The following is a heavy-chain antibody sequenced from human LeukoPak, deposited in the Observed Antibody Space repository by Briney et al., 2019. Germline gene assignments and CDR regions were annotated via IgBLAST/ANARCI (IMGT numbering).Heavy chain of an antibody. Sequence: VASVKVSCKASGGTFSSYAISWVRQAPGQGLEWMGRIIPIFGIATYAQKFQGRVTITADKSTSTAYMELSSLRSEGTAVYYCARVSSSWVNGRDWFDPWGQGTLVTVSS. D-gene: IGHD6-13*01. J-gene: IGHJ5*02. CDR2: IIPIFGIA. CDR3: ARVSSSWVNGRDWFDP. V-gene: IGHV1-69*04. CDR1: GGTFSSYA.